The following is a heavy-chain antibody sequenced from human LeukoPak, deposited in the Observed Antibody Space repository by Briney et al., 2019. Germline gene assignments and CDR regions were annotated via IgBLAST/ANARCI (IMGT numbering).Heavy chain of an antibody. D-gene: IGHD2-15*01. Sequence: GESLKISCKGSGYSFTSYWIGWVRQMPGKGLEWMGIIYPGDSDTRYSPSFQGQVTISADKSISTAYLQWSSLRASDTAMYYCARSGYCSGGSCYSYDSWGQGTLVTVSS. CDR3: ARSGYCSGGSCYSYDS. J-gene: IGHJ4*02. CDR1: GYSFTSYW. V-gene: IGHV5-51*01. CDR2: IYPGDSDT.